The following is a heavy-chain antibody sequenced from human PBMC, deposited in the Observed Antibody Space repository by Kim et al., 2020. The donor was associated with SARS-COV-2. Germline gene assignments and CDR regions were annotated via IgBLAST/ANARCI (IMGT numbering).Heavy chain of an antibody. CDR1: GFTFSSYY. V-gene: IGHV3-53*01. CDR3: ARAQYDGSSYYYYGMDV. CDR2: IYRDGAT. D-gene: IGHD3-22*01. Sequence: GGSLRLSCAASGFTFSSYYMTWVRQAPGKGLEWVSVIYRDGATKYAESVKGRVTITRDNTKNTLYLQKNILRAEDTPGYYCARAQYDGSSYYYYGMDVWGQGTKVTVSS. J-gene: IGHJ6*02.